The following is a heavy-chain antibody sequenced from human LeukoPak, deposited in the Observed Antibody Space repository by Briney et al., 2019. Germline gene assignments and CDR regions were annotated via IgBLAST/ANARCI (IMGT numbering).Heavy chain of an antibody. CDR2: IIPIFGTA. J-gene: IGHJ3*02. V-gene: IGHV1-69*13. CDR1: GGTFSSYA. D-gene: IGHD6-6*01. CDR3: ASIAARPNDAFDI. Sequence: SVKVSCKASGGTFSSYAISWVRQAPGQGLEWMGGIIPIFGTANYAQKFQGRVTITADESTSTAYMELSSLRSEDTAVYYCASIAARPNDAFDIWGQGTMVTVSS.